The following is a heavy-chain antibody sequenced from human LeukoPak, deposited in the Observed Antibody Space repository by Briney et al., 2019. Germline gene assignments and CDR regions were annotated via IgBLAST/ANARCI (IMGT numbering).Heavy chain of an antibody. J-gene: IGHJ5*02. V-gene: IGHV3-23*01. CDR2: ISGSGGST. CDR3: ARIPLYDFWNGYQFWFDP. D-gene: IGHD3-3*01. Sequence: GGSLRLSCAASGFTFSSYAMSWVRQAPGKGLEWVSAISGSGGSTYYADSVKGRFTISRDNSKNTLYLQMNSLRAEDTAVYYCARIPLYDFWNGYQFWFDPWGQGTLVTVSS. CDR1: GFTFSSYA.